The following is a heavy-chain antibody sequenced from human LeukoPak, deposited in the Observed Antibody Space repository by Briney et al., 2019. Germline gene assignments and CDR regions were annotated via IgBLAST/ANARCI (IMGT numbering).Heavy chain of an antibody. CDR2: INSDGSST. CDR1: GFTLSSYW. V-gene: IGHV3-74*01. D-gene: IGHD3-9*01. J-gene: IGHJ4*02. Sequence: GGSLRLSCTASGFTLSSYWMHWVRQAPGKGLVWVSRINSDGSSTSYADSVKGRFIISRDNAKNTLYLQMNSLRAEDTAAYYCARVEDYDILTGFDYWGQGTLVTVSS. CDR3: ARVEDYDILTGFDY.